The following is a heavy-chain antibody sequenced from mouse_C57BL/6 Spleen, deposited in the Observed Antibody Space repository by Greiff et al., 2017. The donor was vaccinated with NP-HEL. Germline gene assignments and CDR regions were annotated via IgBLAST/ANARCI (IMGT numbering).Heavy chain of an antibody. CDR2: IDPENGDT. D-gene: IGHD1-1*01. J-gene: IGHJ3*01. V-gene: IGHV14-4*01. CDR1: GFNIKDDY. CDR3: TQWGSSLFAY. Sequence: EVQLQQSGAELVRPGASVKLSCTASGFNIKDDYMHWVKQRPEQGLEWIGWIDPENGDTEYASKFQGKATITADTSSNTAYLQLSSLTSEDTAVYYCTQWGSSLFAYWGQGTLVTVSA.